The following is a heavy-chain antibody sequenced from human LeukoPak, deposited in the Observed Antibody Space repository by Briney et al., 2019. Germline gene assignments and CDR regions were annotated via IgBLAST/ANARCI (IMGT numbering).Heavy chain of an antibody. V-gene: IGHV4-59*01. CDR3: ARPLRQQLVTGWFDP. Sequence: KPSETLSLTCSVSGDSINSYYWSWIRQPPGKGLVWIGYISHSGSTNYNPSLKSRVTMSVDTSKNQFSLRLTSVTAADTAVYYCARPLRQQLVTGWFDPWGQGTLVTVSS. D-gene: IGHD6-6*01. CDR1: GDSINSYY. J-gene: IGHJ5*02. CDR2: ISHSGST.